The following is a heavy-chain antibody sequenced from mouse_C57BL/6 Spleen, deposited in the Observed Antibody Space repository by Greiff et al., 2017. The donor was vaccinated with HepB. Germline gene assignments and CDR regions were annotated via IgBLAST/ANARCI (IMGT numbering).Heavy chain of an antibody. CDR2: IDPETGGT. Sequence: QVQLQQSGAELVRPGASVTLSCKASGYTFTDYEMHWVKQTPVHGLEWIGAIDPETGGTAYNQKFKGKAILTADKSSSTAYMELRSLTSEDSAVYYCTRINFYYYRWYFDVWGTGTTVTVSS. J-gene: IGHJ1*03. CDR1: GYTFTDYE. V-gene: IGHV1-15*01. CDR3: TRINFYYYRWYFDV. D-gene: IGHD1-1*01.